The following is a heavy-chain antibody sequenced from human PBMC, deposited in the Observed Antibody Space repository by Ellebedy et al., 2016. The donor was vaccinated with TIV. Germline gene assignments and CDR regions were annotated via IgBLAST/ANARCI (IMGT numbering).Heavy chain of an antibody. CDR2: IIPILGIA. CDR1: GYTFTSYG. CDR3: ARENKEQQLVKRFDP. Sequence: AASVKVSCKASGYTFTSYGISWVRQAPGQGLEWMGRIIPILGIANYAQKFQGRVTITADKSTSTAYMELSSLRYEDTAVYYCARENKEQQLVKRFDPWGQGTLVTVSS. D-gene: IGHD6-13*01. V-gene: IGHV1-69*04. J-gene: IGHJ5*02.